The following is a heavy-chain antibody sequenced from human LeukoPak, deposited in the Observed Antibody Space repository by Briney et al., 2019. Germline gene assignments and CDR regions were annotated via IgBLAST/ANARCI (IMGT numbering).Heavy chain of an antibody. CDR2: IYYSGST. D-gene: IGHD2-15*01. J-gene: IGHJ4*02. CDR3: ARVAAGGFDY. V-gene: IGHV4-59*08. Sequence: SETLSLTCTVSGGSISSYYWSWIRQPPGKGLEGIGYIYYSGSTNYNPSLKSRVTISVDTSKNQFSLKLSSVTAADTAVYYCARVAAGGFDYWGQGTLVTVSS. CDR1: GGSISSYY.